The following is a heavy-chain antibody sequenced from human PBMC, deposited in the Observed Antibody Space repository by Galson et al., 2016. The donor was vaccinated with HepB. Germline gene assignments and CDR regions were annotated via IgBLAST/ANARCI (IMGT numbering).Heavy chain of an antibody. V-gene: IGHV4-61*01. D-gene: IGHD2-2*01. Sequence: SETLSLTCTVSGGSVSSGSYYWNWIRQPPEKGLEWIGHVYYSGSTNYNTSLKSRVSISIDTSKNQFSLKLSSVTAADTAGYHCAREIIVVPDDTYYYGLDVWGQGTTVTVSS. CDR3: AREIIVVPDDTYYYGLDV. CDR1: GGSVSSGSYY. CDR2: VYYSGST. J-gene: IGHJ6*02.